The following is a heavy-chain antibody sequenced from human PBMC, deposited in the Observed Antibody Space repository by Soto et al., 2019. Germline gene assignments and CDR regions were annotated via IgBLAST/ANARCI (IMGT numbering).Heavy chain of an antibody. J-gene: IGHJ4*02. CDR2: INPSGTT. CDR3: ARGRDGGAAI. Sequence: QVQLQQWGAGLLKPSETLSLTCAVYGGSFSGYYWSWIRQPPGKGLEWIGQINPSGTTNYTPSLKCRVTMSGDTPKNQFSLKMTSVTAADTAVYYCARGRDGGAAIWGQGTLVTVSS. V-gene: IGHV4-34*01. D-gene: IGHD4-17*01. CDR1: GGSFSGYY.